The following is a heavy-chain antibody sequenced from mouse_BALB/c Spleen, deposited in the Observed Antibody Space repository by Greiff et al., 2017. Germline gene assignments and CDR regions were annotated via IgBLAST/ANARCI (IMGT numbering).Heavy chain of an antibody. CDR1: GYSITSGYY. V-gene: IGHV3-6*02. CDR3: ASLLLDY. D-gene: IGHD2-10*01. CDR2: ISYDGSN. Sequence: ESGPGLVKPSQSLSLTCSVTGYSITSGYYWNWIRQFPGNKLEWMGYISYDGSNNYNPSLKNRISITRDTSKNQFFLKLNSVTTEDTATYYCASLLLDYWGQGTSVTVSS. J-gene: IGHJ4*01.